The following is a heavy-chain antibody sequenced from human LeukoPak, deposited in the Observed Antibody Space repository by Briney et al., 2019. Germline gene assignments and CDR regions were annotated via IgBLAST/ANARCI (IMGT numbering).Heavy chain of an antibody. Sequence: GGSLRLSCAASGFTFSRYGMHWVRQAPGKGLEWVAVIWYDGSNKYYADSVKGRSTISRDNSENTLYLQMNSLRAEDTAVYYCARDLDYYDTSGSSQGYWGQGTLVTVSP. V-gene: IGHV3-33*01. CDR2: IWYDGSNK. CDR1: GFTFSRYG. J-gene: IGHJ4*02. D-gene: IGHD3-22*01. CDR3: ARDLDYYDTSGSSQGY.